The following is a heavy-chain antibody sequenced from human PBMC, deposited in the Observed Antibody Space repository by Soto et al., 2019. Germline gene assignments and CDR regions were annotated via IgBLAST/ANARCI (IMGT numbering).Heavy chain of an antibody. CDR1: GFTFSSYA. V-gene: IGHV3-13*01. J-gene: IGHJ4*02. D-gene: IGHD7-27*01. CDR2: IGSAGDT. Sequence: PGESLRLPCAASGFTFSSYAVHWVRQPTGKGLEWVSVIGSAGDTYYPGSVKGRFTISRENAKNSLYLQMNSLRAEDTAVYDCARGYLGSFVYWGQGP. CDR3: ARGYLGSFVY.